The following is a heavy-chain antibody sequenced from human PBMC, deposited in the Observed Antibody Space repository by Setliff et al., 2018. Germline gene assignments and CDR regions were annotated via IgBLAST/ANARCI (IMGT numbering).Heavy chain of an antibody. J-gene: IGHJ5*02. V-gene: IGHV7-4-1*02. Sequence: ASVKVSCKASGYSFTTYAMSWMRQAPGQGLEWMGWINTNTGNPHYAQDFTGRFVFSLDTSANTAYLEINSLKSDDTATYYCARVQGAVGAVMIPLDLWGQGTLVTVSS. CDR3: ARVQGAVGAVMIPLDL. D-gene: IGHD2-21*01. CDR2: INTNTGNP. CDR1: GYSFTTYA.